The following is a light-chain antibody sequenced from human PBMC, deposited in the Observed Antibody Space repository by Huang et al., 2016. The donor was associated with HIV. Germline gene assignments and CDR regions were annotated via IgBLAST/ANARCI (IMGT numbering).Light chain of an antibody. CDR2: KES. CDR3: QLQWT. J-gene: IGKJ1*01. Sequence: DIQVTQSPSTLSAFVGDRVNITCRTSQRISTWLAWYQQRPGKAPNLLISKESNLETWVPSRFSGNGSGTEFTLTSNGPQPDDLASYYCQLQWTFGQGTKVEIK. V-gene: IGKV1-5*03. CDR1: QRISTW.